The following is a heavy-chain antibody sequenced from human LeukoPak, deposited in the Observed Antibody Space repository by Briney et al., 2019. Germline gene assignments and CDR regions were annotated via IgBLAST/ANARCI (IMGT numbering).Heavy chain of an antibody. CDR1: GFTFDDYA. CDR3: AKDCVWDIVVVTPYAFDI. Sequence: AGRSLRLSCAASGFTFDDYAMHWVRQAPGKGLVWVSGISWNSGSIGYADSVKGRFTISRDNAKNSLYLQMNSLRAEDTALYYCAKDCVWDIVVVTPYAFDIWGQGTMVTVSS. V-gene: IGHV3-9*01. J-gene: IGHJ3*02. D-gene: IGHD2-21*02. CDR2: ISWNSGSI.